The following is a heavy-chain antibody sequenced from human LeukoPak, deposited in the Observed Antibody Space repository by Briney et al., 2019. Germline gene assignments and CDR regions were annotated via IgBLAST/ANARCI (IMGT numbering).Heavy chain of an antibody. D-gene: IGHD6-19*01. Sequence: GGSLRLSCAASGFTFSSYSMNWVRQAPGKGLEWVSSISSSSSYIYYADSVKGRFTISRDNAKNSLYLQMNSLRAEDTAVYYCARTAGYSCGSIDYWGQGTLVTVPS. CDR1: GFTFSSYS. V-gene: IGHV3-21*01. CDR3: ARTAGYSCGSIDY. J-gene: IGHJ4*02. CDR2: ISSSSSYI.